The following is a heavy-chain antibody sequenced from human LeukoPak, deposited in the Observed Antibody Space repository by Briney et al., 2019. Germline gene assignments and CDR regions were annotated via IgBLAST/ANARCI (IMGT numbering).Heavy chain of an antibody. CDR1: GFTFTSSA. V-gene: IGHV1-58*02. CDR2: IVVGSGNT. CDR3: AADPLLYGSGSISVGFDP. J-gene: IGHJ5*02. Sequence: SVKVSCKASGFTFTSSAMQWVRQARGQRLEWIGWIVVGSGNTNYAQKFQERVTITRDMSTSTAYMELSSLRFEDTAVYYCAADPLLYGSGSISVGFDPWGQGTLVTVSS. D-gene: IGHD3-10*01.